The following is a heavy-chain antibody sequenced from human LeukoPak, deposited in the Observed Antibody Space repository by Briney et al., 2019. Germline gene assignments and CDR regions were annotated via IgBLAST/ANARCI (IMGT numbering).Heavy chain of an antibody. CDR3: ATPYDNGGNLVIY. V-gene: IGHV4-39*01. D-gene: IGHD4-23*01. Sequence: SETLSLTCSVSGGSIRSSSYYWAWIRQPPGEGLEWIGSIYSSGFTSYKPSLKSRLTISVDTSKNQFSLKLSSVTAADTAVYYCATPYDNGGNLVIYWGQGTLVTVSS. CDR2: IYSSGFT. J-gene: IGHJ4*02. CDR1: GGSIRSSSYY.